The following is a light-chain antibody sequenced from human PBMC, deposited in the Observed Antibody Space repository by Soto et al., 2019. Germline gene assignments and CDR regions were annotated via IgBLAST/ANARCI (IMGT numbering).Light chain of an antibody. J-gene: IGLJ3*02. CDR2: GDT. Sequence: QSVLTQPPSVSGAPGQRVTISCTGSISNIGADYGVHWYQQVPGTAPKLLIYGDTNRPSGVPDRFSGSKSGTSASLAITGLQAEDEADYYCQSYDTSLGGRVFGGGTKLTVL. CDR3: QSYDTSLGGRV. V-gene: IGLV1-40*01. CDR1: ISNIGADYG.